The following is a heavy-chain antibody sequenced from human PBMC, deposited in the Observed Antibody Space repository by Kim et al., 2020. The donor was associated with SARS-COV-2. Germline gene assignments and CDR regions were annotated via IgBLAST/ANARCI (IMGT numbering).Heavy chain of an antibody. CDR3: ARVWDPAAGLYYYYYGMDV. CDR1: GYTFTSYA. D-gene: IGHD6-13*01. CDR2: INTNTGNP. J-gene: IGHJ6*02. V-gene: IGHV7-4-1*02. Sequence: ASVKVSCKASGYTFTSYAMNWVRQAPGQGLEWMGWINTNTGNPTYAQGFTGRFVFSLDTSVSTAYLQISSLKAEDTAVYYCARVWDPAAGLYYYYYGMDVRGQRPPVPV.